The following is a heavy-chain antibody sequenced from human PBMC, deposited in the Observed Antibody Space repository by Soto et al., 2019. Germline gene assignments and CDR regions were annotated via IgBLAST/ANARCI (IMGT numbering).Heavy chain of an antibody. J-gene: IGHJ6*02. D-gene: IGHD4-17*01. Sequence: QVQLQESGPGLVEASETLSLTCTVSGGSLGSYYWSWIRQPPGKGLGWIGYVFYTGRANYNASLKSRVSIFLDTSNYQFSLKLSSVTAEDTAVYYCARDGDGRMTTNPYYYNGMDVWGPGTTVTVSS. CDR2: VFYTGRA. V-gene: IGHV4-59*01. CDR3: ARDGDGRMTTNPYYYNGMDV. CDR1: GGSLGSYY.